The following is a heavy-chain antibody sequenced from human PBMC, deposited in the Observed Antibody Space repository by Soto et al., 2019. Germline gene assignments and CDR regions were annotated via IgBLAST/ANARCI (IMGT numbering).Heavy chain of an antibody. J-gene: IGHJ6*03. Sequence: GASVEVSCTASGDTLTSYGVSWVLQAPGQGLEWMGWISAYNGNTNYAQKIQGRVTMTTDTSTSTAYMELRSLRSDDTAVYYCARDTRPPYDFWSLRSRPYYYYMDVWGKGTTVTVSS. CDR1: GDTLTSYG. D-gene: IGHD3-3*01. CDR2: ISAYNGNT. CDR3: ARDTRPPYDFWSLRSRPYYYYMDV. V-gene: IGHV1-18*01.